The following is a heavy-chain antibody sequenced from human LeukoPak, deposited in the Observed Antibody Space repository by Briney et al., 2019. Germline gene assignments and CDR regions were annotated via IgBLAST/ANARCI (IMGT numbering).Heavy chain of an antibody. V-gene: IGHV4-61*02. CDR2: IYTSGST. CDR1: GGSTSSGSYY. D-gene: IGHD4-17*01. CDR3: AGTTVSYYYYYMDV. Sequence: SETLSLTCTVSGGSTSSGSYYWSWIRQPAGKGLEWIGRIYTSGSTNYNPSLKSRVTISVDTSKNQFSLKLSSVTAADTAVYYCAGTTVSYYYYYMDVWGKGTTVTVSS. J-gene: IGHJ6*03.